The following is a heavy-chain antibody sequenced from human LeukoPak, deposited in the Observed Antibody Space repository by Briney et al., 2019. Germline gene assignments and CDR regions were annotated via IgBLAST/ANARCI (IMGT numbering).Heavy chain of an antibody. D-gene: IGHD2-2*01. CDR2: INHSGST. CDR3: ARVRYQLLGRLFYGMDV. Sequence: SETLSLTCAVYGGSFSGYYWSWIRQPPGKGLEWIGEINHSGSTNYNPSLKSRVTISVDTSKNQFSLKLSSVTAADTAVYYCARVRYQLLGRLFYGMDVWGQGTTVTVSS. V-gene: IGHV4-34*01. CDR1: GGSFSGYY. J-gene: IGHJ6*02.